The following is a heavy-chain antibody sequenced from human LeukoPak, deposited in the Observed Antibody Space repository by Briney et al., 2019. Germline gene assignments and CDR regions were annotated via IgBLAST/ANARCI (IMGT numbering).Heavy chain of an antibody. CDR1: GFTFSSYS. CDR3: ARDRVSYYDILTRAYYYYYGMDV. Sequence: GGSLRLSCAASGFTFSSYSMNWVRQAPGKGLEWVSSISSSSSYIYYADSVKGRFTISRDNAKNSLYLQMNSLRAEDTAVYYCARDRVSYYDILTRAYYYYYGMDVWGKGTTVTVSS. J-gene: IGHJ6*04. V-gene: IGHV3-21*01. D-gene: IGHD3-9*01. CDR2: ISSSSSYI.